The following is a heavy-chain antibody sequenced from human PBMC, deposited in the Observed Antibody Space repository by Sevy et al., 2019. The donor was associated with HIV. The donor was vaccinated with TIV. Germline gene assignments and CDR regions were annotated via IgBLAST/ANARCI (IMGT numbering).Heavy chain of an antibody. D-gene: IGHD3-16*01. CDR1: AFTFSTYA. CDR2: ITGSVGAT. V-gene: IGHV3-23*01. Sequence: GGSLRLSCAASAFTFSTYAMNWVRQAPGKGLEWVSSITGSVGATNYADSVKGRFTISRDNPKNTLYLQINSLRAEDTAVYYCAKSSIDYYYFDYWGQGTLVTVSS. J-gene: IGHJ4*02. CDR3: AKSSIDYYYFDY.